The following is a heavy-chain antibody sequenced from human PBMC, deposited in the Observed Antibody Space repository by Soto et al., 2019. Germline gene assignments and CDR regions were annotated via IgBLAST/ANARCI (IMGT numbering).Heavy chain of an antibody. V-gene: IGHV4-31*03. Sequence: SETLSLTCTVSGGSISSGGYFWTWIRQHPEKGLEWIGYIYYSGNAYYNPSLESRVSISVDTSKNQFSLNLSSVTAADSALYYCAREGPRSGSYSLDQWGQGTLVTVSS. D-gene: IGHD2-15*01. CDR3: AREGPRSGSYSLDQ. CDR1: GGSISSGGYF. CDR2: IYYSGNA. J-gene: IGHJ4*02.